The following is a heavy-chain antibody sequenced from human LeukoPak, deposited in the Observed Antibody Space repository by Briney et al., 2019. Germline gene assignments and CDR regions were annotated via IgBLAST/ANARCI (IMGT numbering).Heavy chain of an antibody. CDR3: ARVSYYYGLGSYEGWFDP. CDR1: GFTFDDYG. Sequence: GGSLRLSCAASGFTFDDYGMSWVRQAPGKGLEWVSGINWNGGSTGYADSVKGRFTISRDNAKNSLYLQMNSLRAEDTALYHCARVSYYYGLGSYEGWFDPWGQGTLVTVSS. V-gene: IGHV3-20*01. D-gene: IGHD3-10*01. J-gene: IGHJ5*02. CDR2: INWNGGST.